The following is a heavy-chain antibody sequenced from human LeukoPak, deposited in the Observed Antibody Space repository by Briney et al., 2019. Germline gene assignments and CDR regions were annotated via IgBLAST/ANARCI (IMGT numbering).Heavy chain of an antibody. J-gene: IGHJ4*02. CDR2: ISGSGGTT. CDR1: GFTFSSYA. CDR3: GKDRVMAATGRFSGLFDS. V-gene: IGHV3-23*01. Sequence: QPGGSLRLSCAASGFTFSSYAMSWVRQAPGEGLEWVSAISGSGGTTYYADSVKGRFTISRDNSKNTLYLQMNSLRAEDTAVYYCGKDRVMAATGRFSGLFDSWGQGTLATVSS. D-gene: IGHD6-13*01.